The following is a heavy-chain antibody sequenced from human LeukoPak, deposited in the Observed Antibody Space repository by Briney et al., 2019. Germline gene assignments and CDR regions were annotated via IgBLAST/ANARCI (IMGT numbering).Heavy chain of an antibody. V-gene: IGHV3-66*01. Sequence: TGGSLRLSCAASGFTVRSNYMTWVRQAPGKGLEWVSVIYSGGSTYYADSVKGRFTISRDNSKSTLYLQLNSLRVEDTAVYYCARGIAVADTGFFDYWGQGTLVTVSS. D-gene: IGHD6-19*01. CDR2: IYSGGST. CDR1: GFTVRSNY. CDR3: ARGIAVADTGFFDY. J-gene: IGHJ4*02.